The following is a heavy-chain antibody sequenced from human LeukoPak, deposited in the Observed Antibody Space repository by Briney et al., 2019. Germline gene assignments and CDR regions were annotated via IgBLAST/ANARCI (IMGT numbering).Heavy chain of an antibody. J-gene: IGHJ6*02. Sequence: ASVKVSCKASGYTFTGYYMHWVRQAPGQGLEWMGWINPNSGGTNCAQKFQGRVTMTRDTSISTAYMELSRLRSDDTAVYYCARDIVVVPAAILGSYYHYYGMDVWGQGTTVTVSS. CDR2: INPNSGGT. CDR1: GYTFTGYY. V-gene: IGHV1-2*02. D-gene: IGHD2-2*02. CDR3: ARDIVVVPAAILGSYYHYYGMDV.